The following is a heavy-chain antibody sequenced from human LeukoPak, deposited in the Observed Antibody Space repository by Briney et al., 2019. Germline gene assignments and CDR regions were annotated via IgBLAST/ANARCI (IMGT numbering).Heavy chain of an antibody. D-gene: IGHD6-6*01. Sequence: GASVKVSCKTSGYTFTNGYLHWVRQAPGQGLEWVGIINPGDGSTKYAQKFQGRVTMTRDTSTSTVYMELSILGSEDTAVYYCARVGQLVFDYRGQGTLVTVSS. CDR1: GYTFTNGY. V-gene: IGHV1-46*03. J-gene: IGHJ4*02. CDR2: INPGDGST. CDR3: ARVGQLVFDY.